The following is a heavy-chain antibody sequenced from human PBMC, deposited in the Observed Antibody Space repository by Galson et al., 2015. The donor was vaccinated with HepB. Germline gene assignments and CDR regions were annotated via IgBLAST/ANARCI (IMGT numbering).Heavy chain of an antibody. CDR2: IYTSGST. J-gene: IGHJ6*02. D-gene: IGHD3-16*01. CDR1: GGSISSGSYY. CDR3: ATRVRGGAMANYYYYGMDV. Sequence: TLSLTCTVSGGSISSGSYYWSWIRQPAGKGLEWIGRIYTSGSTNYNPSLKSRVTISVDTSKNQFSLKLSSVTAADTAVYYCATRVRGGAMANYYYYGMDVWGQGTTVTVS. V-gene: IGHV4-61*02.